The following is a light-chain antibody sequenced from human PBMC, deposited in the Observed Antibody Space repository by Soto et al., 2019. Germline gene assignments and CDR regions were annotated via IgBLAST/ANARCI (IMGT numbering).Light chain of an antibody. Sequence: QSALTQPASVSGSPGQSITIFCTGTSSDVGGYNYVSWYQQHPGKAPKVMIYDVSNRPSGVSNRFSGSKSGNTASLTISGLQAEDGADYYCTSYTSSSTFVFGTGTKVTVL. CDR2: DVS. V-gene: IGLV2-14*01. J-gene: IGLJ1*01. CDR1: SSDVGGYNY. CDR3: TSYTSSSTFV.